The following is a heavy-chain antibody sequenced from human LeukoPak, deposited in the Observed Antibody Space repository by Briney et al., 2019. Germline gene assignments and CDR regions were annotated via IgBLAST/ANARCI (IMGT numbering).Heavy chain of an antibody. CDR3: ARDGYYGSRDI. Sequence: GGSLRLSCAASGFTFSSYAMHWVRQAPGKGLEWVAVISYDGSNKYYADSVKGRFTISRDNAKNSLYLQMNSLRVEDTAVYYCARDGYYGSRDIWGQGTMVTVSS. J-gene: IGHJ3*02. D-gene: IGHD3-10*01. V-gene: IGHV3-30-3*01. CDR1: GFTFSSYA. CDR2: ISYDGSNK.